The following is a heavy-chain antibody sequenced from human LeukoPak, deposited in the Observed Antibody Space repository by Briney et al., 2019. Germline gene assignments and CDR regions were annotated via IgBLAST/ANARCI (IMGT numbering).Heavy chain of an antibody. D-gene: IGHD2-2*01. J-gene: IGHJ5*02. Sequence: GGSLRLSCAASGFTFSSYAMHWVRQAPGKGLEGVAVISYDGSNKYYADSVKGRFTISRDNSKNTLYLQMNSLRAEDTAVYYCASAPPSYYSTWFDPWGQGTLVTVSS. CDR1: GFTFSSYA. V-gene: IGHV3-30-3*01. CDR2: ISYDGSNK. CDR3: ASAPPSYYSTWFDP.